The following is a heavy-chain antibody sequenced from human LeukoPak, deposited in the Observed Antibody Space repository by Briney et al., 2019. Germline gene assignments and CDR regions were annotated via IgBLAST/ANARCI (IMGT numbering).Heavy chain of an antibody. V-gene: IGHV3-21*01. CDR1: GFTFSSYS. CDR2: ISSSSSYI. Sequence: GGSLRLSCAASGFTFSSYSMNWVRQAPGKGLEWVSSISSSSSYIYYADSVKGRFTISRDNAKNSPYLQMNSLRAEDTAVYYCARGSKDYFDYWGQGTLVTVSS. CDR3: ARGSKDYFDY. J-gene: IGHJ4*02.